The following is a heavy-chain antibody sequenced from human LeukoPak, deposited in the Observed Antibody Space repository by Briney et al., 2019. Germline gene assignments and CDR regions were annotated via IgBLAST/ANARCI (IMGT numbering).Heavy chain of an antibody. J-gene: IGHJ4*02. Sequence: SETLSLTCTVSGGSISSSSYYWGWIRQPPGKGLEWIGSIYYSGSTYYNPSLKSRVTISADTSKNQFSLKLSSVTAADTAVYYCARHGENFSSGWYGVADYWGQGTLVTVSS. CDR3: ARHGENFSSGWYGVADY. D-gene: IGHD6-19*01. CDR2: IYYSGST. V-gene: IGHV4-39*01. CDR1: GGSISSSSYY.